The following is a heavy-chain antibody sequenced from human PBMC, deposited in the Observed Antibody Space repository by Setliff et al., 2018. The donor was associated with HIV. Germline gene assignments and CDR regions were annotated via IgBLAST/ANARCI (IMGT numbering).Heavy chain of an antibody. CDR3: AKEYHTAATGTRVANYFDY. D-gene: IGHD6-13*01. CDR1: GYTFTSCF. V-gene: IGHV1-46*01. CDR2: INPSDGSA. J-gene: IGHJ4*02. Sequence: ASVKVSCKASGYTFTSCFLHWVRQAPGQGLEYMGIINPSDGSADYVEKFQCRATITRDTSTSTVYMEMSSLRSEDTAIYYCAKEYHTAATGTRVANYFDYWGQGTLVTVSS.